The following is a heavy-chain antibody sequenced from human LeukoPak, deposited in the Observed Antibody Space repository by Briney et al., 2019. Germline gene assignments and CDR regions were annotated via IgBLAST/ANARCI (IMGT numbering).Heavy chain of an antibody. CDR3: AKDRADYFDY. D-gene: IGHD4/OR15-4a*01. Sequence: HPGGSLRLSCAASGFTFSSYGMSWVRQAPGKGLKWVSDISASGGSTYYADSVKGRFTISRDNSKNTLYLQMNSLRAEDTAVYYCAKDRADYFDYWGQGTLVTVSS. J-gene: IGHJ4*02. CDR2: ISASGGST. CDR1: GFTFSSYG. V-gene: IGHV3-23*01.